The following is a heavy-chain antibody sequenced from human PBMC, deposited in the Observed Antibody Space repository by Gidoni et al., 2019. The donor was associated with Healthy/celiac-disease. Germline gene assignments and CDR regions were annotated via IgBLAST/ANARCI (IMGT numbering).Heavy chain of an antibody. J-gene: IGHJ6*04. CDR1: GFTFRSYA. V-gene: IGHV3-30-3*01. CDR2: ISYDGSNK. Sequence: QVQLVESGGGVVQPGRSLILSCAASGFTFRSYAMHWVRQAPGKGLEWVAVISYDGSNKYYADSVKGRFTISRDNSKNTLYLQMNSLRAEDTAVYYCARATRPYSNYYYGMDVWGKGTTVTVSS. D-gene: IGHD4-4*01. CDR3: ARATRPYSNYYYGMDV.